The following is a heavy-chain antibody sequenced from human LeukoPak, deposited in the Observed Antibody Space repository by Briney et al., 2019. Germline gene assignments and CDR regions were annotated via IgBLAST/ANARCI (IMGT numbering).Heavy chain of an antibody. V-gene: IGHV4-38-2*01. CDR3: ARVLWFGAYNFDY. CDR2: IYHSGST. D-gene: IGHD3-10*01. CDR1: GYSISSGYY. J-gene: IGHJ4*02. Sequence: SETLSLTCAVSGYSISSGYYWGWIRQPPGKGLEWIGSIYHSGSTYYNPSLKSRVTISVDTSKNQFSLKLSSVTAADTAVYYCARVLWFGAYNFDYWGQGTLVTLSS.